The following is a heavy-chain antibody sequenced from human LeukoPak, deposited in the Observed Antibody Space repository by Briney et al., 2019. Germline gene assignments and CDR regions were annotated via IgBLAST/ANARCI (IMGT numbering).Heavy chain of an antibody. CDR3: AKDRGYISSRPDNWFDP. CDR2: IYYSGST. V-gene: IGHV4-59*01. J-gene: IGHJ5*02. D-gene: IGHD6-6*01. Sequence: SETLSLTCTVSGGSISSYYWSWIRQPPGKGLEWIGYIYYSGSTNYNPSLKSRVTISVDTSKNQFSLKLSSVTAADTALYYCAKDRGYISSRPDNWFDPWGQGTLVTVSS. CDR1: GGSISSYY.